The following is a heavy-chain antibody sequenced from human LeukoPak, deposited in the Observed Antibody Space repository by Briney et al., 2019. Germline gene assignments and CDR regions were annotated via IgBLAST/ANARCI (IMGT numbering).Heavy chain of an antibody. V-gene: IGHV1-2*02. J-gene: IGHJ4*02. D-gene: IGHD3-22*01. CDR1: GYTFTGYY. CDR2: INPNSGGT. CDR3: ARGYRDYYDSSGWFDY. Sequence: ASVKVSCKASGYTFTGYYMHWVRQAPGQGLEWMGWINPNSGGTNYAQKFQGRVTMTRDTSISTAYMELSRLRSDDTAVYYCARGYRDYYDSSGWFDYWGQGTLVTVSS.